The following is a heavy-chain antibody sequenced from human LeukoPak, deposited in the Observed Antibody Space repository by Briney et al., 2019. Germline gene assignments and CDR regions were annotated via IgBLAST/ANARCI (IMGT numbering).Heavy chain of an antibody. CDR1: GYTFTGYY. V-gene: IGHV1-2*02. CDR3: VTLVVTAMYYFDY. Sequence: ASVKVSCKASGYTFTGYYMHWVRQAPGQGLEWMGWINPNSGGTNYAQKFQGRVTMTRDTSISTAYMELSRLRSDDTAVYYCVTLVVTAMYYFDYWGQGTLVSVSS. CDR2: INPNSGGT. J-gene: IGHJ4*02. D-gene: IGHD2-21*02.